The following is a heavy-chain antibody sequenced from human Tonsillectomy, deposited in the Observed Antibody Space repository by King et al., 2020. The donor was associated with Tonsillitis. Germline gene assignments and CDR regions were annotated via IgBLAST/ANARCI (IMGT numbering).Heavy chain of an antibody. Sequence: VQLVESGGGLVQPGGSPRLSCAASGFTFSNYAMSWVRQAPGKGVGWGSAISGGGGSTYYADSVKGRVIISRDNSKNMLYLQMSSLRAEDTALYYCAKTISMTSRYYGLDVWGQGTTVTVSS. CDR2: ISGGGGST. J-gene: IGHJ6*02. CDR1: GFTFSNYA. CDR3: AKTISMTSRYYGLDV. D-gene: IGHD3-3*02. V-gene: IGHV3-23*04.